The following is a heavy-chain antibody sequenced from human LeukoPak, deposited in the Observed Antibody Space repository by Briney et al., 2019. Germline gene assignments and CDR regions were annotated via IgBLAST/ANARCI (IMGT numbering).Heavy chain of an antibody. V-gene: IGHV3-7*01. D-gene: IGHD2-15*01. CDR3: ATSVVVAAISFDY. Sequence: GGSLRLSCAASGFTFSSYWMSWVRQAPGKGVEWVANIKQDGGEKYYVDSVKGRFTISRDNAKNSLYLQMNSLRAEDTAVYYCATSVVVAAISFDYWGQGTLVTVSS. J-gene: IGHJ4*02. CDR2: IKQDGGEK. CDR1: GFTFSSYW.